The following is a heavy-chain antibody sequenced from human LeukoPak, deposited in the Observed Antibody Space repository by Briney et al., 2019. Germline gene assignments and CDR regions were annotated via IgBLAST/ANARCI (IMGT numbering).Heavy chain of an antibody. D-gene: IGHD4-17*01. Sequence: SETLSLTCTVSGDSFSGYYWGWIRQAPGKGLECLGYIYSSGATAYNPSLKSRLTISIDTYRNQFSLTLTSVSAADTAVVFCARHVYGKGMGVWGKGTTVTVSS. V-gene: IGHV4-59*08. CDR2: IYSSGAT. J-gene: IGHJ6*04. CDR3: ARHVYGKGMGV. CDR1: GDSFSGYY.